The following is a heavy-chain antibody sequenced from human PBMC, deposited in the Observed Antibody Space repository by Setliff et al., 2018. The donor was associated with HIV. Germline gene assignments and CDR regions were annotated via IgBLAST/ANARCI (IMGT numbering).Heavy chain of an antibody. CDR3: VKDAYSSGKPGIS. V-gene: IGHV3-23*05. Sequence: GGSLRLSCAASTFSVSDYAMSWVRQAPGKGLEWVSAVSNTGRRTFYADSVKGRFTISTDNFENVVYLQMTSLRVDDKAVYYCVKDAYSSGKPGISWGQGTQVTVSS. CDR2: VSNTGRRT. D-gene: IGHD3-22*01. J-gene: IGHJ4*02. CDR1: TFSVSDYA.